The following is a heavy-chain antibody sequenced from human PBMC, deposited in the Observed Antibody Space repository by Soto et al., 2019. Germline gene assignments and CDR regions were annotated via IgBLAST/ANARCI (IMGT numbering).Heavy chain of an antibody. D-gene: IGHD3-10*01. Sequence: PGGSLRLSCAASGFTFISYAMSWVLQAPWKGLEWVSAISGSGGSTYYADSVKGRFTISRDNSKNTLYLQMNSLRAEDTAVYYCAKDPGYGSGSYFYYYMDVWGKGTTVTVSS. J-gene: IGHJ6*03. CDR2: ISGSGGST. CDR3: AKDPGYGSGSYFYYYMDV. V-gene: IGHV3-23*01. CDR1: GFTFISYA.